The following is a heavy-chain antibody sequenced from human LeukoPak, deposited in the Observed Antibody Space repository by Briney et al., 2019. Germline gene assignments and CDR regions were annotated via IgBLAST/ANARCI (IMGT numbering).Heavy chain of an antibody. D-gene: IGHD3-9*01. Sequence: SETLSLTCAVYGGSFSGYYWSWIRQPPGKGLEWIGEINHSGSTNYNPSLKSRVTISVGTSKNQFSLKLSSVTAADTAVYYCARGGIRYRYDYWGQGTLVTVSS. CDR2: INHSGST. CDR3: ARGGIRYRYDY. CDR1: GGSFSGYY. V-gene: IGHV4-34*01. J-gene: IGHJ4*02.